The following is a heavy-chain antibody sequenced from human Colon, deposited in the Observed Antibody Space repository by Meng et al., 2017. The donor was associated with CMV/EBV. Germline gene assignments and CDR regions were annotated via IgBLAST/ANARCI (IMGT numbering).Heavy chain of an antibody. D-gene: IGHD3/OR15-3a*01. CDR2: VSAYNGNT. Sequence: TVSCNTSSDTFASYGFSWVRQAPGQGLEWMGWVSAYNGNTNYAQKFQDRVSMTTDTSTSTVYMELRSLTSDDTAVYYCARGTHYFDYWGQGTLVTVSS. J-gene: IGHJ4*02. CDR3: ARGTHYFDY. V-gene: IGHV1-18*01. CDR1: SDTFASYG.